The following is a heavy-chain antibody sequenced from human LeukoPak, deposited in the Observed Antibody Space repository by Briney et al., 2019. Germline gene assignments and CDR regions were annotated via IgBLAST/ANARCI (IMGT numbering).Heavy chain of an antibody. Sequence: SVKVSCKASGGTFGSYAISWVRQAPGQGLEWMGRIIPILGIANYAQKFQGRVAITADKSTSTAYMELSSLRSEDTAVYYCARAPSIVVVPAAANWFDPWGQGTLVTVSS. CDR3: ARAPSIVVVPAAANWFDP. CDR1: GGTFGSYA. V-gene: IGHV1-69*04. CDR2: IIPILGIA. D-gene: IGHD2-2*01. J-gene: IGHJ5*02.